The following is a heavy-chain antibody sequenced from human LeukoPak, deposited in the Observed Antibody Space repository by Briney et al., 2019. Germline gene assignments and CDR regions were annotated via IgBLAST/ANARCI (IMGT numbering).Heavy chain of an antibody. V-gene: IGHV1-2*02. CDR3: ARDVGEYRSSTNCYASNY. D-gene: IGHD2-2*01. Sequence: GASVKVSCKASGYTFTGYYIHWVRQAPGQGLEWMGWINPHSGGTNYAQKFQGRVTMTRDTSISTVYMELSRLRSDDTAVYYCARDVGEYRSSTNCYASNYWGQGTLVTVSS. J-gene: IGHJ4*02. CDR2: INPHSGGT. CDR1: GYTFTGYY.